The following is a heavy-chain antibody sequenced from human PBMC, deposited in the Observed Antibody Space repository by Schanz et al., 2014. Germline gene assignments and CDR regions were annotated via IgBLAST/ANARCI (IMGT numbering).Heavy chain of an antibody. D-gene: IGHD1-1*01. V-gene: IGHV3-23*03. J-gene: IGHJ4*02. Sequence: EVQLLESGGGLVQPGGSLKLSCAASGLIFSNYVMSWVRQAPGKGLEWVAFINSDGTKRFYADSVKSRFTISRDNSKNTLYLQMNSLRAEDTAVYFCAKIERNEDWGQGTLVTVSS. CDR1: GLIFSNYV. CDR2: INSDGTKR. CDR3: AKIERNED.